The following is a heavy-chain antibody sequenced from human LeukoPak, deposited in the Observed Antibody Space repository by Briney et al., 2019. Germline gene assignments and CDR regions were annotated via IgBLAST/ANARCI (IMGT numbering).Heavy chain of an antibody. CDR1: GGTFSSYA. V-gene: IGHV1-69*04. CDR2: IIPILGIA. D-gene: IGHD1-26*01. Sequence: EASVKVSCKASGGTFSSYAISWVRQAPGQGLEWMGRIIPILGIANYAQKFQGRVTITADKSTSTAYMELSSPRSEDTAVYYCAKDAGREVGSTNVDHWGQGTLVTVST. J-gene: IGHJ4*02. CDR3: AKDAGREVGSTNVDH.